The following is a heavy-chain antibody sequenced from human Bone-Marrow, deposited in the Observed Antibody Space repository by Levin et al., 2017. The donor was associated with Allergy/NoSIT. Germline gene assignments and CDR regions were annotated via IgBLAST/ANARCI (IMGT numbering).Heavy chain of an antibody. Sequence: GESLKISCVASGFAFNKYWMTWVRQAPGRGLEWVANIHHDGSEKHYVDSVKGRFSISRDNAKNSLSLQMDSLRAEDTAVYYCARHSYFYFEYWGQGTLVTVSS. CDR2: IHHDGSEK. CDR3: ARHSYFYFEY. J-gene: IGHJ4*02. D-gene: IGHD3-10*01. V-gene: IGHV3-7*01. CDR1: GFAFNKYW.